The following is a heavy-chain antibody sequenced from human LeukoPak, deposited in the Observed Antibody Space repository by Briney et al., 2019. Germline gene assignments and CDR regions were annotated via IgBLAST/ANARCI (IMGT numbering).Heavy chain of an antibody. CDR2: IYYSGST. CDR3: ASLGEWYYYGSGSNYNWFDP. V-gene: IGHV4-39*07. D-gene: IGHD3-10*01. Sequence: SETLSLTCTVSGGSISSSSYYWGWIRQPPGKGLEWIGNIYYSGSTSYNPPLKSRVTISVDTSKNQFSLKLSSVTAADTAVYYCASLGEWYYYGSGSNYNWFDPWGQGTLVTVSS. J-gene: IGHJ5*02. CDR1: GGSISSSSYY.